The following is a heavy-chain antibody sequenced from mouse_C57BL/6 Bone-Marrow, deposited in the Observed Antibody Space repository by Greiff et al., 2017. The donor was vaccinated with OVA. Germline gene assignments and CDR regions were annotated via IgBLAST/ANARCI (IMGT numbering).Heavy chain of an antibody. CDR1: GYTFTRYW. CDR3: ARGDSPWFAY. Sequence: VQLPPPWTELGKPGASVKLSCQASGYTFTRYWVHLVKPRPGQCLAWIGNINPSNGGTNYNEKFKSKATLTVDKSSSTAYMQLSSLTSEDSAVYYCARGDSPWFAYWGQGTLVTVSA. CDR2: INPSNGGT. J-gene: IGHJ3*01. V-gene: IGHV1-53*01.